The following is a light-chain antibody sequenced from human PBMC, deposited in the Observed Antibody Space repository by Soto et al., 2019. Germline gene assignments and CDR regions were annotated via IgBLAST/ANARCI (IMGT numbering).Light chain of an antibody. CDR1: QSVSSN. CDR2: GAS. V-gene: IGKV3-15*01. J-gene: IGKJ2*01. Sequence: EIVMTQSPATLSVSPGERATLSCRASQSVSSNLAWYQQKPGQAPRLLIYGASTRATGIPARFSGSGSGTELTLTISSLQSEDFVVYYCQQYNNWPPNTFGQGTQLEIK. CDR3: QQYNNWPPNT.